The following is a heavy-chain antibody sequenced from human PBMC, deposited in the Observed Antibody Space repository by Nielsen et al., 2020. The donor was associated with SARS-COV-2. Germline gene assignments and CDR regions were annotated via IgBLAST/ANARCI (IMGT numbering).Heavy chain of an antibody. D-gene: IGHD6-13*01. CDR1: GFTFSSYA. V-gene: IGHV3-23*01. Sequence: GESLKISCAASGFTFSSYAMSWVRQAPGKGLEWVSAISGSGGSTYYADSVKGRFTISRDNSKNTLYLQMNSLRAEDTAVYYCAKVRSWRLDAFDSWGQGTLVTVSS. CDR3: AKVRSWRLDAFDS. J-gene: IGHJ4*02. CDR2: ISGSGGST.